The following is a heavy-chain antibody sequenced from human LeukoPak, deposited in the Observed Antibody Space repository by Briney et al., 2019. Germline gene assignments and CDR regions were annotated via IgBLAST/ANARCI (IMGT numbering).Heavy chain of an antibody. CDR3: ARVRVLDAFDI. J-gene: IGHJ3*02. CDR2: IYYSGST. V-gene: IGHV4-59*12. CDR1: GGSISSYY. Sequence: SETLSLTCTVSGGSISSYYWSWIRQPPGKGLEWIGYIYYSGSTNYNPSLKSRVTISVDRSKNQFSLKLSSVTAADTAVYYCARVRVLDAFDIWGQGTMVTVSS. D-gene: IGHD3-10*01.